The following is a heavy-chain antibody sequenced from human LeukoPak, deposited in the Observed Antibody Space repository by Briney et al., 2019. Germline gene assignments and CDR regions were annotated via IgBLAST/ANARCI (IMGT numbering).Heavy chain of an antibody. Sequence: ASVKVSCKASGYTFTSFGISWVRQAPGQGLEWMGWISTYNGNTNYAQKLQGTVTMTTDTSTSRVYMDLRSLRSDDTAVYYCARDRAGSAWYTTFDYWGQGTLVTVSS. V-gene: IGHV1-18*01. D-gene: IGHD6-19*01. CDR1: GYTFTSFG. CDR3: ARDRAGSAWYTTFDY. CDR2: ISTYNGNT. J-gene: IGHJ4*02.